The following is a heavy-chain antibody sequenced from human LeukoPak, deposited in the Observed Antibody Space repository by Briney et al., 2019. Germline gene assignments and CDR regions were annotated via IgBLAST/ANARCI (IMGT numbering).Heavy chain of an antibody. CDR1: VYTFTTDG. CDR2: ISAYNGNT. Sequence: GASVKGSCEASVYTFTTDGISWVRLAPVQGLEWMGWISAYNGNTNYAQQFQGRVTMTTDTSMSTAYMELRSLRSDDTAVYYCARDLIAVRPGWFDPWGQGSLVTVSS. J-gene: IGHJ5*02. V-gene: IGHV1-18*01. D-gene: IGHD6-6*01. CDR3: ARDLIAVRPGWFDP.